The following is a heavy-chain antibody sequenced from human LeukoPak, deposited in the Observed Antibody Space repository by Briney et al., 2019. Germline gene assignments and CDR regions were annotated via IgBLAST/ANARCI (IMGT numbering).Heavy chain of an antibody. Sequence: GGSLRLSCAASGFTFSSYAMQWVRQAPGKGLEYVSAISSNGGSTYYANSVKGRFTISRDNSKNTLYLQMGSLRAEDMAVYYCASLGSSISDYWGQGTLVTVSS. CDR1: GFTFSSYA. V-gene: IGHV3-64*01. J-gene: IGHJ4*02. CDR2: ISSNGGST. CDR3: ASLGSSISDY. D-gene: IGHD6-6*01.